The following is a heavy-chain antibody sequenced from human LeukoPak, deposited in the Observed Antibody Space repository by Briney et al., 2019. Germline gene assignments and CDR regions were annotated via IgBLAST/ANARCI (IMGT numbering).Heavy chain of an antibody. CDR3: AKYTSGTSYRGFDQ. V-gene: IGHV3-23*01. Sequence: PGGFLRLSCGASGLTVSSYAMSWVRQAPGKGLEWVSTIIGSAANTYYADSVKGRFTISRDDSKNTVYLQMNSLRAEDTAVYSCAKYTSGTSYRGFDQWGHGTLVTVSS. CDR2: IIGSAANT. CDR1: GLTVSSYA. D-gene: IGHD3-10*01. J-gene: IGHJ4*01.